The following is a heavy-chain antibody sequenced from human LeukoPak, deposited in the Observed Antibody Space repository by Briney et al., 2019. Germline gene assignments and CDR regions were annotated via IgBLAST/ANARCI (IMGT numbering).Heavy chain of an antibody. J-gene: IGHJ4*02. CDR3: ARGYDFWSGYYGGLDY. CDR2: IKQDGSEK. Sequence: PGGSLRLSCAASGFTFSSYWMSWVRQAPGKGLEWVANIKQDGSEKYYVDSVKGRFTISRDNAKNSLYLQMNSLRAEDTAVYYCARGYDFWSGYYGGLDYWGQGTLVTVSS. D-gene: IGHD3-3*01. V-gene: IGHV3-7*01. CDR1: GFTFSSYW.